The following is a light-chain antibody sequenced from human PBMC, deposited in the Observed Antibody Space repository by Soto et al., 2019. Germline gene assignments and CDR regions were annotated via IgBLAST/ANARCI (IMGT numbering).Light chain of an antibody. J-gene: IGKJ1*01. Sequence: DIQMTQSPYPLSASIGERVTITCRASQSVSNWLAWYQQKPGKAPKLLIYKASSLESGVPSRFSGSGSGTEFTLTISSLQPDDFATYYCQQYNSYSTFGQGGKVDI. V-gene: IGKV1-5*03. CDR1: QSVSNW. CDR2: KAS. CDR3: QQYNSYST.